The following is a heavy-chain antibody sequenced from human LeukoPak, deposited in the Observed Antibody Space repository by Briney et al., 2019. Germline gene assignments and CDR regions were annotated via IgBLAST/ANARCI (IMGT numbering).Heavy chain of an antibody. J-gene: IGHJ4*02. Sequence: GGSLRLSCAASGFTFSNYEMNWVRQAPGKGLEWVSYISSSGGTIYYADSVKGRFTISRDSAKHSLYLQINSLRAKDTAVYYCARVSANYFDYWGQGTLVTVSS. CDR3: ARVSANYFDY. D-gene: IGHD2-8*01. CDR2: ISSSGGTI. CDR1: GFTFSNYE. V-gene: IGHV3-48*03.